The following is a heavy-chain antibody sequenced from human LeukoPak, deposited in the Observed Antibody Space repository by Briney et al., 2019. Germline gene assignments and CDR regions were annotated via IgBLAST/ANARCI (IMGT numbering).Heavy chain of an antibody. J-gene: IGHJ6*03. CDR1: GFTFSSYE. D-gene: IGHD1-14*01. V-gene: IGHV3-48*03. CDR2: ISRSGSTM. CDR3: ARSPAGANYYLDV. Sequence: GGSLRLSCAASGFTFSSYEMNWVRQAPGKGLEGVSYISRSGSTMYYADSVNGRFTISRDNAKNSLSLQMNSLRAKDTAVYYCARSPAGANYYLDVWGKGTTVTISS.